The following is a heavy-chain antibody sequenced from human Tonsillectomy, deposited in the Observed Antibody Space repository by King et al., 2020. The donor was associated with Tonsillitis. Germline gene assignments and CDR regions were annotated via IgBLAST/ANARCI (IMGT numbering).Heavy chain of an antibody. Sequence: VQLVESGGGVVQPGRSLRLSCAASGFTFSSYAMHWVRQAPGKGLEWVAVISYDGSNKYYADSVKGRFTISRDNSKNTLYLQMNSLRAEDTAMYYCARLDSGSYYSYWGQGTLVTVSS. CDR1: GFTFSSYA. CDR3: ARLDSGSYYSY. V-gene: IGHV3-30*04. CDR2: ISYDGSNK. J-gene: IGHJ4*02. D-gene: IGHD1-26*01.